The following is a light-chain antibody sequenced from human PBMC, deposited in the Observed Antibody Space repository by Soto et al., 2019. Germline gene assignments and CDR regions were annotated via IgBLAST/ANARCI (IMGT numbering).Light chain of an antibody. CDR2: EGS. J-gene: IGLJ1*01. CDR1: SSDVWSYNL. Sequence: QSALTQPASVSGSPGQSITISCTGTSSDVWSYNLVSWYQQHPGKAPKLMIYEGSKRPSGVSNRFSGSKSGNTASLTISGLQAEDEADYYCCSYAGSSTYYVFGPGTKVTVL. CDR3: CSYAGSSTYYV. V-gene: IGLV2-23*01.